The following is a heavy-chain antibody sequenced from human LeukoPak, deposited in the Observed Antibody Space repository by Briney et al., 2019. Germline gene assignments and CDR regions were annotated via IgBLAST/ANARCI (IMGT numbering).Heavy chain of an antibody. CDR2: IYGDGRT. CDR1: GFSVSNNY. J-gene: IGHJ4*02. Sequence: PGGSLRLSCVVSGFSVSNNYIIWVRQAPGNGLERVSVIYGDGRTSHSASVRGRFTISRANSKNIVSLQMNNLRAEDTAVYYCARRRGLGVVSPYFDYWGQGTLVTVSS. CDR3: ARRRGLGVVSPYFDY. V-gene: IGHV3-53*01. D-gene: IGHD3-3*01.